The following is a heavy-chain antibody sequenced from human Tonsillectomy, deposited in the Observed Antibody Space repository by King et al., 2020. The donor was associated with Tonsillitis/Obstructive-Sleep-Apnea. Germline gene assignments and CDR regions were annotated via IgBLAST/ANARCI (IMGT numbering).Heavy chain of an antibody. V-gene: IGHV1-18*01. Sequence: QLVQSGAEVKKPGASVKVSCKASGYTFTSYGISWVRQAPGQGLEWMGWISPYNGDTNYAQKLQGRVTMTTGTSTSTAYMELRSLRSDDTAVYYCARDSTSHYYDSSGYYTFDYWGQGTLVTVSS. J-gene: IGHJ4*02. CDR1: GYTFTSYG. D-gene: IGHD3-22*01. CDR2: ISPYNGDT. CDR3: ARDSTSHYYDSSGYYTFDY.